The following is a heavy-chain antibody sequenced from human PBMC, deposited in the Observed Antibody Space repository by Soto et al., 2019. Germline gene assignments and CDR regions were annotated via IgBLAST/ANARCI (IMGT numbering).Heavy chain of an antibody. CDR1: GGSISSGGYY. CDR2: IYYSGST. J-gene: IGHJ6*02. CDR3: ARGGGEWELRDGMDV. Sequence: QVQLQESGPGLVKPSQTLSLTCTVSGGSISSGGYYWSWIRQHPGKGLEWIGYIYYSGSTYYNPSLKRRVTISVDTSKNQFSLKLSSVTAADTAVYYCARGGGEWELRDGMDVWGQGTTVTVSS. D-gene: IGHD1-26*01. V-gene: IGHV4-31*03.